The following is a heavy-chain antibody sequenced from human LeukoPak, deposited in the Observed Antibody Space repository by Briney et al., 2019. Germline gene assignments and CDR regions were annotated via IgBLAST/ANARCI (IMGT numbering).Heavy chain of an antibody. V-gene: IGHV3-64D*06. J-gene: IGHJ4*02. Sequence: GGSLRLSCSASGFTFSSYAMHWVRQAPGKGPEYVSAISSNGGSTYYADSVKGRFTISRDNSKNTLYLQMSSLRAEDTAVYYCVKDGPKDIVVVPAGAPVDYWGQGTLVTVSS. D-gene: IGHD2-2*01. CDR2: ISSNGGST. CDR1: GFTFSSYA. CDR3: VKDGPKDIVVVPAGAPVDY.